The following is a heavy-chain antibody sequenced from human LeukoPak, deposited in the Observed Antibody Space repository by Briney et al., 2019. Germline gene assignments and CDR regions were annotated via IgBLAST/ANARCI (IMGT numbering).Heavy chain of an antibody. Sequence: GPVKVSCKASGYTFTSYGISWVRQAPGQGLEWMGWISAYNGNTNYAQKLQGRVTMTTDTSTSTAYMELRSLRSDDTAVYYCARRGRSSGYFDFDYWGQGTLVTVSS. V-gene: IGHV1-18*01. D-gene: IGHD3-22*01. CDR2: ISAYNGNT. CDR3: ARRGRSSGYFDFDY. CDR1: GYTFTSYG. J-gene: IGHJ4*02.